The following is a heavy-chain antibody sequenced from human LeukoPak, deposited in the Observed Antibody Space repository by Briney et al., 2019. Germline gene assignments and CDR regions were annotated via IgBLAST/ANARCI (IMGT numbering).Heavy chain of an antibody. CDR1: GGSFSGYY. V-gene: IGHV4-34*01. D-gene: IGHD2-21*02. J-gene: IGHJ4*02. Sequence: SETLSLTCAVYGGSFSGYYWSWIRQPPGKGLEWIGEINHSGSTNYNPSLKSRVTISVDTSKNQFSLKLSSVTAADTAVYYCARGRHIVVVTAIPTFDYWGQGTLVTVSS. CDR2: INHSGST. CDR3: ARGRHIVVVTAIPTFDY.